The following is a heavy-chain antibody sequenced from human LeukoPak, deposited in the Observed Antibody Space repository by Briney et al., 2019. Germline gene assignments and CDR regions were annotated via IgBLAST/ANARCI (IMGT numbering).Heavy chain of an antibody. V-gene: IGHV1-46*01. D-gene: IGHD3-10*01. CDR2: INPSGGST. CDR1: GYTFTRYY. J-gene: IGHJ5*02. CDR3: ARPLRVTMIRGAAFRASSDFDP. Sequence: ASVKVSCKASGYTFTRYYMHWVRQAPGQGLEWMGIINPSGGSTSYAQKFQGRVTMTRDTSTSTVYMEVSRLRYDDTAVYYCARPLRVTMIRGAAFRASSDFDPWGQGTLVTVSS.